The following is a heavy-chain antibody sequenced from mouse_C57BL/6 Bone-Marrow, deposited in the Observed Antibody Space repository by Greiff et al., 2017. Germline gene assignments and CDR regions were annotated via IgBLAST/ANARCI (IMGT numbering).Heavy chain of an antibody. D-gene: IGHD1-1*01. V-gene: IGHV1-64*01. CDR1: GYTFTSYW. Sequence: QVQLQQPGAELVKPGASVKLSCKGSGYTFTSYWMHWVKQRPGQGLEWIGMIHPNSGSTNYNEKFKSKATLTVDKSSSTAYMQLSSLTSEDSAVYYCARGAILRSFAYWGQGTLVTVSA. CDR3: ARGAILRSFAY. CDR2: IHPNSGST. J-gene: IGHJ3*01.